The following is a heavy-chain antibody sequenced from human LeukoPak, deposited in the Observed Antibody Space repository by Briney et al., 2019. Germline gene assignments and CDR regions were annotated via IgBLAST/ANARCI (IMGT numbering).Heavy chain of an antibody. CDR3: ARQGAYSYGYDY. V-gene: IGHV5-51*01. J-gene: IGHJ4*02. CDR1: GYSFTNYW. CDR2: IYPADSDT. Sequence: GESLKISCKGSGYSFTNYWIGWVRQMPGKGLEWMAIIYPADSDTRYSPSFQGHVTISADKSINTAYLQWSSLESSDTAMDYCARQGAYSYGYDYWGPGTLVTVSS. D-gene: IGHD5-18*01.